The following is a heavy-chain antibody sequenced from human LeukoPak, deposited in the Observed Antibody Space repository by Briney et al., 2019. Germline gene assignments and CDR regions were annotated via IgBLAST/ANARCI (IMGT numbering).Heavy chain of an antibody. J-gene: IGHJ4*02. Sequence: PGGSLRLSCAASGFTFSSYAMHWVRQAPGKGLEWVAVISYDGSNKYYADSVKGRFTISRDNSKNTLYLQMNSLRAEDTAVYYCARGYLDSSGYCDYWGQETLVTVSS. CDR3: ARGYLDSSGYCDY. CDR1: GFTFSSYA. CDR2: ISYDGSNK. D-gene: IGHD3-22*01. V-gene: IGHV3-30*04.